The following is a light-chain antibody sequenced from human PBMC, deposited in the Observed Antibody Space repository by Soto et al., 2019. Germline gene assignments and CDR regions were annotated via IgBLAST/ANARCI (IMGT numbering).Light chain of an antibody. Sequence: IVMTQSPLSLPVTPGEPASISCRSSQSLLHSNGNTYLSWLQQRPGQSPRRLIYKVSSRDSGVPDRFSGSGSGTDFTLKISRVEAEDVGLYYCVQGLHWPITFGQGTRLEIK. J-gene: IGKJ5*01. CDR1: QSLLHSNGNTY. CDR2: KVS. CDR3: VQGLHWPIT. V-gene: IGKV2-30*02.